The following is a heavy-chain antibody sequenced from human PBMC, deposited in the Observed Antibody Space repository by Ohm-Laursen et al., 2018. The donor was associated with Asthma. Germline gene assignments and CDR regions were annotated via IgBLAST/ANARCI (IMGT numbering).Heavy chain of an antibody. V-gene: IGHV3-21*01. CDR2: ISSTDTYT. Sequence: SLRLSCAASGFAFSTYSMNWVRLAPGKGLEWVSSISSTDTYTYYADSVKGRFTISRDIATNSLYLQMNNLRAEDTAVYYCARDLVSVGAIWGQGTLVTVSS. CDR1: GFAFSTYS. D-gene: IGHD1-26*01. J-gene: IGHJ4*02. CDR3: ARDLVSVGAI.